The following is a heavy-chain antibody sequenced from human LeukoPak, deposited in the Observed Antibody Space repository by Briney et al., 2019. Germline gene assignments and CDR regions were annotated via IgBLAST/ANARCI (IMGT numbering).Heavy chain of an antibody. CDR1: GFIFTDYG. CDR3: ARRSKVMGYFDY. V-gene: IGHV3-30*02. CDR2: IRYDGSDK. Sequence: GGSLRLSCAASGFIFTDYGMHWVGQAPGKRLEWLTFIRYDGSDKYYADSVKGRFTISRDNAKNSLYLRMNSLRAEDTALYYCARRSKVMGYFDYWGQGTLVTVSS. D-gene: IGHD2-8*01. J-gene: IGHJ4*02.